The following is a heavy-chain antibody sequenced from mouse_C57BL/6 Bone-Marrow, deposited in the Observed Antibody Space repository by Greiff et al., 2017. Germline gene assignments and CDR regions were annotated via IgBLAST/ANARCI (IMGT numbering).Heavy chain of an antibody. V-gene: IGHV1-81*01. Sequence: VQLQQSGAELARPGASVKLSCKASGYTFTSYGISWVKQRTGQGLEWIGEIYPRSGNTYYNEKFKGKATLTADKSSSTAYMALRSLTSEDSAVYFCARWLLPYYFDYWGQGTTLTVSS. CDR1: GYTFTSYG. CDR2: IYPRSGNT. D-gene: IGHD2-3*01. J-gene: IGHJ2*01. CDR3: ARWLLPYYFDY.